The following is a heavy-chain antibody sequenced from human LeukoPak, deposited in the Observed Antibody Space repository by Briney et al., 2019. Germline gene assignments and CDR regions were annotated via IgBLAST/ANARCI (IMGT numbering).Heavy chain of an antibody. D-gene: IGHD1-1*01. J-gene: IGHJ3*02. CDR3: ARDGWNDDDGFDI. CDR2: IYRSGST. Sequence: SETLSLTCTVSGYSISSGYYWGWIRQPPGKGLEWIGSIYRSGSTYYNPSLKSRVTISADTSKNQFSLKLSSVTAADTAVYYCARDGWNDDDGFDIWGQGTMVTVSS. V-gene: IGHV4-38-2*02. CDR1: GYSISSGYY.